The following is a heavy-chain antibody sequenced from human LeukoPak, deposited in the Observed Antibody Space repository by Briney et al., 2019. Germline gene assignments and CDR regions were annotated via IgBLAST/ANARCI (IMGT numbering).Heavy chain of an antibody. CDR2: ISWRSGSL. CDR1: GFTFDDYA. J-gene: IGHJ3*02. D-gene: IGHD4-17*01. CDR3: ARSIMYGDHGEDI. Sequence: GGSLRLSCAASGFTFDDYAMHWVRQAPGKGLEWVSGISWRSGSLGYADSVKGRFTISRDNAKNTLYLQMDSLRAEDAAIYYCARSIMYGDHGEDIWGQGTVVAVSS. V-gene: IGHV3-9*01.